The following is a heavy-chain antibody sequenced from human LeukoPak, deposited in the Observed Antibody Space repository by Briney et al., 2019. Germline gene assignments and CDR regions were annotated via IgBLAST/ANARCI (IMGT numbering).Heavy chain of an antibody. V-gene: IGHV1-2*02. Sequence: ASVKVSCKASGYTFTGYYMHWVRQAPGQGLEWMGWFNPNSDYTNYAQKFQGTVTMTGDTSISTAYMELSSLRSDDTAVYYCARGPDTSGYYPFDYWGQGTLVTVSS. J-gene: IGHJ4*02. D-gene: IGHD3-22*01. CDR3: ARGPDTSGYYPFDY. CDR2: FNPNSDYT. CDR1: GYTFTGYY.